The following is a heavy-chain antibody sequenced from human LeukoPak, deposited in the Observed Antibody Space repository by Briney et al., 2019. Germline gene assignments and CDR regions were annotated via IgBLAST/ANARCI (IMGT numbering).Heavy chain of an antibody. CDR3: AKCLIRYSSSWYYFDY. Sequence: PGGSLRLSCAASGFTFSSYEMNWVRQAPGKGLEWVSYISGSGGSTYYADSVKGRFTISRDNSKNTLYLQMNSLRAEDTAVYYCAKCLIRYSSSWYYFDYWGQGTLVTVSS. V-gene: IGHV3-23*01. CDR1: GFTFSSYE. D-gene: IGHD6-13*01. CDR2: ISGSGGST. J-gene: IGHJ4*02.